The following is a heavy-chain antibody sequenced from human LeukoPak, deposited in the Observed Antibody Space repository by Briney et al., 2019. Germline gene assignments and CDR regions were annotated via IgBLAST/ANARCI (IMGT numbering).Heavy chain of an antibody. Sequence: GGSLRLSCAASEFTFVRYAMNWVRQAPGKGLEWVSYISSSSFKIGYADSVKGRFTISRDNARNSLYLQMSSLRVEDTAVYYCTRDIVYLQLEYWGQGALVTVSS. V-gene: IGHV3-48*04. D-gene: IGHD2-15*01. CDR1: EFTFVRYA. CDR2: ISSSSFKI. CDR3: TRDIVYLQLEY. J-gene: IGHJ4*02.